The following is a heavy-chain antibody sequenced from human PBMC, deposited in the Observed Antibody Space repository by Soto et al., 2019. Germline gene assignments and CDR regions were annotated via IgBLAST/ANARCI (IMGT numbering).Heavy chain of an antibody. J-gene: IGHJ4*02. CDR2: ISGSGGRT. CDR1: GFTFSSYA. CDR3: AKAPREYDSSGYCLDF. Sequence: HPGGSLRLSCAASGFTFSSYAMTWVRQAPGKGLEWVSAISGSGGRTYYADSVKGRFTISRDNSKNMVHLHMSSLRVEDTALYYCAKAPREYDSSGYCLDFWGQGALVTVSS. D-gene: IGHD3-22*01. V-gene: IGHV3-23*01.